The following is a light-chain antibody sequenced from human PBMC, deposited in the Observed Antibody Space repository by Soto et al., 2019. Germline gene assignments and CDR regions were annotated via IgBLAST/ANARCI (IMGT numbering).Light chain of an antibody. V-gene: IGKV4-1*01. CDR1: QRVLYSSNNKKY. CDR2: WAS. Sequence: DIVMNQSPDSLAVSLGERATINCKSSQRVLYSSNNKKYLAWYQQRPGQPPKLLIYWASTRESGVPDRFSGGGSGTDFTLTITSLQAEDVAVYYCQQYESTPPTFGQGTKLEIK. CDR3: QQYESTPPT. J-gene: IGKJ2*01.